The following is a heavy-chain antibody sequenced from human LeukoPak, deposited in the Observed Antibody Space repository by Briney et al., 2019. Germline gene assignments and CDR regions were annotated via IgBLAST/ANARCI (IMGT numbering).Heavy chain of an antibody. Sequence: SETLSLTCAVYGGSFSDNYWSWIRQSPGKGLEWIGEINHGGSTNHNPSLKSRVTISVDTSKNQFSLKLSSVTAADTAVYYCARVGDGDVVVPAAYDYWGQGTLVTVSS. D-gene: IGHD2-2*01. V-gene: IGHV4-34*01. CDR2: INHGGST. CDR1: GGSFSDNY. J-gene: IGHJ4*02. CDR3: ARVGDGDVVVPAAYDY.